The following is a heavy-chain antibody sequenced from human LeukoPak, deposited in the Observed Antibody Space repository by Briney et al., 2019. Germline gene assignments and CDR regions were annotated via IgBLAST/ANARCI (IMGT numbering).Heavy chain of an antibody. Sequence: GGSLRLACAASGFTFSSYSMNWVRQAPGRGLEWVSSISSSSSFIYYADSLKGRFTISRDNAKNSLYLQMNSLRAEDTAVYYCAGLVYYYYGMDVWGQGTTVTVSS. CDR2: ISSSSSFI. D-gene: IGHD6-6*01. J-gene: IGHJ6*02. CDR1: GFTFSSYS. CDR3: AGLVYYYYGMDV. V-gene: IGHV3-21*01.